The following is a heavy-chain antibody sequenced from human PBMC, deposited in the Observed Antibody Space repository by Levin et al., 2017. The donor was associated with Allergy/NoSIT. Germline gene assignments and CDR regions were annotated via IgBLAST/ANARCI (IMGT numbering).Heavy chain of an antibody. CDR3: ARDRRGVGAIDY. CDR1: GGSISSYY. V-gene: IGHV4-59*01. D-gene: IGHD1-26*01. Sequence: SQTLSLTCTVSGGSISSYYWSWIRQPPGKGLEWIGYIYYSGSTNYNPSLKSRVTISVDTSKNQFSLKLSSVTAADTAVYYCARDRRGVGAIDYWGQGTLVTVSS. J-gene: IGHJ4*02. CDR2: IYYSGST.